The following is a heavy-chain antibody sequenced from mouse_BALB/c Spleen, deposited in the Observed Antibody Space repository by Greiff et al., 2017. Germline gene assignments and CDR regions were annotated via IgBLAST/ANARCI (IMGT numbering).Heavy chain of an antibody. CDR2: IDPETGGT. V-gene: IGHV1-15*01. CDR1: GYTFTDYE. Sequence: QVQLKQSGAELVRPGASVTLSCKASGYTFTDYEMHWVKQTPVHGLEWIGAIDPETGGTAYNQKFKGKATLTADKSSSTAYMELRSLTSEDSAVYYCSLVWPYWGQGTLVTVSA. CDR3: SLVWPY. J-gene: IGHJ3*01. D-gene: IGHD2-10*02.